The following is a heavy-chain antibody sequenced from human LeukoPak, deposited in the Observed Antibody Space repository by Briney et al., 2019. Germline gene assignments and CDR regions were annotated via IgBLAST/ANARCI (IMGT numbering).Heavy chain of an antibody. Sequence: SETLSLTCTVSGVSISSGSYYWSWIRQPAGKGLEWIGEINHSGSTNYNRSLKSRVTISVDTSKNQFSLKLSSVTAADTAVYFCARDDYYDSGGYRNAFDIWGQGTVVTVSS. J-gene: IGHJ3*02. V-gene: IGHV4-61*10. D-gene: IGHD3-22*01. CDR1: GVSISSGSYY. CDR2: INHSGST. CDR3: ARDDYYDSGGYRNAFDI.